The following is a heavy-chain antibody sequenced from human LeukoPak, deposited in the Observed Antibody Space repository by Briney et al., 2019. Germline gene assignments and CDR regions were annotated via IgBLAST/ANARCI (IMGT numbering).Heavy chain of an antibody. CDR3: ARYFGSNGYYYYMDV. V-gene: IGHV5-51*01. J-gene: IGHJ6*03. Sequence: GESLKISCKGSGYSFTTYWIGWVRQMPGKGLEWMGIIYPGDSDTRYSPSFQGQVTISADKSISTAYLQWSSLKASDTAIYYCARYFGSNGYYYYMDVWGKGTTDTVSS. CDR2: IYPGDSDT. D-gene: IGHD4-11*01. CDR1: GYSFTTYW.